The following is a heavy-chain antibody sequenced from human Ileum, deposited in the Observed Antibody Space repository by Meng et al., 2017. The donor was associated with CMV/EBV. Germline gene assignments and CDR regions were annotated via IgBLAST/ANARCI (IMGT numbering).Heavy chain of an antibody. CDR1: GFTYSNFW. J-gene: IGHJ5*01. Sequence: GESLKISCAGSGFTYSNFWMSWVRQSPGMGLEWVANIKQDGSATYYADSVKGRFTISRDNAKNSIYLQRDNLRADDTAGYYCVREDIVVFDYWGQGTLVTVSS. CDR2: IKQDGSAT. CDR3: VREDIVVFDY. D-gene: IGHD2-15*01. V-gene: IGHV3-7*01.